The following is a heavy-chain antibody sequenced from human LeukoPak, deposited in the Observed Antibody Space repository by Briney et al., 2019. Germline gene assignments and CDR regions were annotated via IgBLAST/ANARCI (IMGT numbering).Heavy chain of an antibody. V-gene: IGHV4-4*07. D-gene: IGHD3-9*01. J-gene: IGHJ4*02. CDR2: IYISGST. CDR3: ARRGILTGYSDY. Sequence: SETLSLTCTVSGGSISSYYWSWIRQPAGKGLEWIGRIYISGSTNYNPSLKSRVTMSLDTSKNQFSLKLSSVTAADTAVYYCARRGILTGYSDYWGQGTLVTVSS. CDR1: GGSISSYY.